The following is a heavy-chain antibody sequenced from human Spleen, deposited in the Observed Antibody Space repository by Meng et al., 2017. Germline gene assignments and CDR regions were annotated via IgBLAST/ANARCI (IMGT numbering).Heavy chain of an antibody. CDR2: INHSGSI. Sequence: GSLRLSCAVYGGSFSGYYWNWIRQPPGKRLEWIGDINHSGSINYNPSLKSRVTISVDTSKNQFSLKLSSVTAADTAVYYCARSYYYSSDAFDIWGQGTTVTVSS. CDR1: GGSFSGYY. CDR3: ARSYYYSSDAFDI. J-gene: IGHJ3*02. D-gene: IGHD3-10*01. V-gene: IGHV4-34*01.